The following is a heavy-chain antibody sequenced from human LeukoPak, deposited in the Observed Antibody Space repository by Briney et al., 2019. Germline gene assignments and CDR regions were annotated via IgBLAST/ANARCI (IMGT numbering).Heavy chain of an antibody. CDR3: AREDSSGCHFDY. CDR1: GGTFSSYA. Sequence: SVKVSCKASGGTFSSYAISWVRQAPGQGLEWMGGIIPIFGTANYAQKFQGRVTITTDESTSTAYMELSSLRSEDTAVYYCAREDSSGCHFDYWGQGTLVTVSS. J-gene: IGHJ4*02. CDR2: IIPIFGTA. D-gene: IGHD6-19*01. V-gene: IGHV1-69*05.